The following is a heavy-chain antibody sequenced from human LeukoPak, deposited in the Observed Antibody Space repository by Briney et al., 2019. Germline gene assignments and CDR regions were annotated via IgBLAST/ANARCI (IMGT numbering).Heavy chain of an antibody. Sequence: SETLSLTCAVSGGSISSSNWWSWVRQPPGKGLEWIGEINHSGSTNYNPSLKSRVTISVDTSKNQFSLKLSSVTAADTAVYYCASDYYDSSGYSDWFDPWGQGTLVTVSS. CDR1: GGSISSSNW. V-gene: IGHV4-4*02. J-gene: IGHJ5*02. D-gene: IGHD3-22*01. CDR2: INHSGST. CDR3: ASDYYDSSGYSDWFDP.